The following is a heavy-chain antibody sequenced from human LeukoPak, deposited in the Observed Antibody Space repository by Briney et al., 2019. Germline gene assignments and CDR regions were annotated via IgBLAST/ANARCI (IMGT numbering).Heavy chain of an antibody. V-gene: IGHV4-59*12. CDR1: DDSITIYY. Sequence: SETLSLTCSVSDDSITIYYWTWIRQPPGKGLEWIGYIDHTGTTNYNPSLNSRVTISRDTSKNHFSLQLSSVTAADTAVYYCARTPIYYYDSSGYYNWGQGTLVTVSS. D-gene: IGHD3-22*01. CDR3: ARTPIYYYDSSGYYN. J-gene: IGHJ4*02. CDR2: IDHTGTT.